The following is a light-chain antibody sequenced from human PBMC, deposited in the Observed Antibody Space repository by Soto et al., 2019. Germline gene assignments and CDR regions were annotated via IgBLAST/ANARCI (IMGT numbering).Light chain of an antibody. Sequence: TQSPSTLSVFTGESATLSCSASQSVSSSSLAWYQQRPGQAPRILIYGASIRATGIPDRFSGSGSGTDVTLTISRREPEDFAVYYCQQYGSSPLTFGGGTKVDI. CDR2: GAS. CDR1: QSVSSSS. J-gene: IGKJ4*01. V-gene: IGKV3-20*01. CDR3: QQYGSSPLT.